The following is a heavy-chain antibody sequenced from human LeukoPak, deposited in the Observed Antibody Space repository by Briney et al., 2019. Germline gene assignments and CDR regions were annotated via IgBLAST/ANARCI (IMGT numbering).Heavy chain of an antibody. CDR3: AMTTVTSNWFDP. CDR1: GYTFTSYY. J-gene: IGHJ5*02. D-gene: IGHD4-17*01. Sequence: ASVKVSCKASGYTFTSYYMRWVRQAPGQGLEWMGIINPSGGSTSYAQKFQGRVTMTRDTSTSTVYMELSSLRSEDTAVYYCAMTTVTSNWFDPWGQGTLVTVSS. CDR2: INPSGGST. V-gene: IGHV1-46*01.